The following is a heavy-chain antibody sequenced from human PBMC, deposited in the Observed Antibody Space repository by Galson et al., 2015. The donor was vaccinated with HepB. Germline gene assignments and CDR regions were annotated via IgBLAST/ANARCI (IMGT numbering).Heavy chain of an antibody. Sequence: SVKVSCKASGYTFSSYGIGWVRQAPGQGLEWMGWISANSGNTNYALNLRGRVTMTTDTSTNTAYMELRSLRFDDTAVYYCARDAGVYYDNGGYRNWGQGTLVTVSS. V-gene: IGHV1-18*01. J-gene: IGHJ1*01. CDR3: ARDAGVYYDNGGYRN. D-gene: IGHD3-22*01. CDR2: ISANSGNT. CDR1: GYTFSSYG.